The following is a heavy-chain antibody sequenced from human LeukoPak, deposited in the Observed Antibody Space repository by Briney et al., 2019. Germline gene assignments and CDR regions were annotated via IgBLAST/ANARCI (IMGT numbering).Heavy chain of an antibody. CDR3: ARDGESGQWLYYFDY. D-gene: IGHD6-19*01. Sequence: GGSLRLSCAASGFTFSSYAMHWVRQAPGKGLEWLAGISYDGSNKYYADSVKGRFTISRDNSKNTLYLQMNSLRAEDTAVYYCARDGESGQWLYYFDYWGQGTLVTVSS. CDR1: GFTFSSYA. J-gene: IGHJ4*02. CDR2: ISYDGSNK. V-gene: IGHV3-30*04.